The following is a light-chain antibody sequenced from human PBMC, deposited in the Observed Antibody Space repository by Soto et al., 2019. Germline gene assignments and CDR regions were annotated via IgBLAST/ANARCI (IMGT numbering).Light chain of an antibody. Sequence: DIQMTQSPSSLSASVGDRVTITCRASQSISTWLAWYQQKPEKAPKTLIFDASDLQSGVPSRFSGSGSGTDFTLTIRSVQPEDFATYYCQQYNSYPLTFGGGTKVDIK. J-gene: IGKJ4*01. CDR3: QQYNSYPLT. V-gene: IGKV1D-16*01. CDR1: QSISTW. CDR2: DAS.